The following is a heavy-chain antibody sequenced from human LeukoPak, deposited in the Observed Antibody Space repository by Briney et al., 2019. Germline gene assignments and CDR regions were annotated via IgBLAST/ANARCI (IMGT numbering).Heavy chain of an antibody. CDR2: IYYSGST. D-gene: IGHD5-12*01. CDR1: GGSISNSSYY. V-gene: IGHV4-39*07. J-gene: IGHJ5*02. CDR3: ARHVDLYWFDP. Sequence: PSETLSLTCTVSGGSISNSSYYWGWIRQPPGKGLEWIGSIYYSGSTYYNPSLKSRVTISVDTSKNQFSLKLSSVTAADTAVYYCARHVDLYWFDPWGQGTLVTVSS.